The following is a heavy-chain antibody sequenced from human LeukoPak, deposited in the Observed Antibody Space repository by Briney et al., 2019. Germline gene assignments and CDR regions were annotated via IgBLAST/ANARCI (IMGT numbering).Heavy chain of an antibody. CDR2: IYYSGST. Sequence: SETLSLTCTVSGGSISSYYWSWIRQPPGKGLEWIGYIYYSGSTNYNPSLKSRVTISVDTSKNQFSLKLSSVTAADTAVYYCARGLLDNMVGATGSDAFVIWGQGTMVTVSS. V-gene: IGHV4-59*01. J-gene: IGHJ3*02. D-gene: IGHD1-26*01. CDR3: ARGLLDNMVGATGSDAFVI. CDR1: GGSISSYY.